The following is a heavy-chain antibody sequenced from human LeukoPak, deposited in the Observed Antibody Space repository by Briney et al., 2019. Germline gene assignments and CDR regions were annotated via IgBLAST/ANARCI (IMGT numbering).Heavy chain of an antibody. J-gene: IGHJ5*02. CDR3: ATDTYYYDSSGYVSGGFDP. V-gene: IGHV1-24*01. CDR1: GYTLTELS. D-gene: IGHD3-22*01. Sequence: ASVKVSCKVSGYTLTELSMHWVRQAPGKGLEWMGGFDPEDGETIYAQKFQGRVTMTEDTSTDTAYMELSSLRSEDTAVYYCATDTYYYDSSGYVSGGFDPWSQGTLVTVSS. CDR2: FDPEDGET.